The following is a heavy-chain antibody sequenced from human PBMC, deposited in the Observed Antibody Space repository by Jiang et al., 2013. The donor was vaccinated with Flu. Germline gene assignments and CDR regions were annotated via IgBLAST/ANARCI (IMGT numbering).Heavy chain of an antibody. CDR1: YA. CDR3: VMAAY. CDR2: ISNDGGRT. V-gene: IGHV3-64D*08. J-gene: IGHJ4*02. Sequence: YAMHWVRQAPGKGPEYVSAISNDGGRTNYADSVKGRFTISRDNSKNTLYLQMSSLRRDDTAVYYCVMAAYWGQGTQVTVSS. D-gene: IGHD6-25*01.